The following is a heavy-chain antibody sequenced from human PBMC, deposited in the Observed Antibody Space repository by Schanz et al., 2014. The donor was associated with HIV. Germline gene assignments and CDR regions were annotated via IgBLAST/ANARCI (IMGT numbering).Heavy chain of an antibody. J-gene: IGHJ4*02. Sequence: VQLVESGGGFVQPGGSLRLSCATSGFPFAAYAMTWVRQAPGKGLEWVSAIDGVGDNTYYADSVKGRFTISRDNSKNTLYLEMTTLRTEDTAVYYCAKPEYDSRGNSQSHFDYWGQGTLVTVSS. CDR1: GFPFAAYA. D-gene: IGHD3-22*01. CDR2: IDGVGDNT. CDR3: AKPEYDSRGNSQSHFDY. V-gene: IGHV3-23*04.